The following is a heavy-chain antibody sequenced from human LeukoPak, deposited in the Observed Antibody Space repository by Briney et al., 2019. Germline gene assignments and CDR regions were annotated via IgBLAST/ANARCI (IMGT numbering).Heavy chain of an antibody. CDR2: ISSSGSTI. J-gene: IGHJ3*02. Sequence: EGSLRLSCAASGFTFSSYEMNWVRQAPGKGLEWVSYISSSGSTIYYADSVKGRFTISRDNAKNSLYLQMNSLRAEDTAVYYCARGDILTGYHYDAFDIWGQGTTVTVSS. CDR1: GFTFSSYE. V-gene: IGHV3-48*03. CDR3: ARGDILTGYHYDAFDI. D-gene: IGHD3-9*01.